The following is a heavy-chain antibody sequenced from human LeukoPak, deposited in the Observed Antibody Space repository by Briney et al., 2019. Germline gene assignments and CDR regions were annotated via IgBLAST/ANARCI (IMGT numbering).Heavy chain of an antibody. CDR3: ARQGELLGPYWYFDL. CDR1: GVSVTNYY. CDR2: IYYGGAT. D-gene: IGHD1-26*01. Sequence: SETLSLTCTVSGVSVTNYYWSWVRQPPGKGLEWVGYIYYGGATNYNPSLKSRATTSMDTSKNQFSLKLSSVTAADTAVYYCARQGELLGPYWYFDLWGRGTLVTVSS. V-gene: IGHV4-59*02. J-gene: IGHJ2*01.